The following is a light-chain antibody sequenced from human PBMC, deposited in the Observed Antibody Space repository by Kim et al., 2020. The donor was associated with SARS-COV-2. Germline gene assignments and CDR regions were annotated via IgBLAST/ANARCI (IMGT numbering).Light chain of an antibody. CDR3: QQYNNWLYT. CDR1: QSVSSN. CDR2: GAS. V-gene: IGKV3-15*01. Sequence: SVSPGERDTLSCRASQSVSSNLAWYQQKPGQAPRLLIYGASTRATGIPARFSGSGYGTEFTLTISSLQSEDFAVYYCQQYNNWLYTFGQGTKLEI. J-gene: IGKJ2*01.